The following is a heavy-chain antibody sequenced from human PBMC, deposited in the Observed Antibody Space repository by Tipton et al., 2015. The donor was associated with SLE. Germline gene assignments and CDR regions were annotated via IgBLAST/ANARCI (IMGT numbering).Heavy chain of an antibody. CDR2: IYYSGST. CDR3: ARRDGGWYLY. Sequence: TLSLTCTVSGGSISSSSYYWDWMRQPPGKGLEWIGSIYYSGSTYYNPSLKSRVTISEDTSKSQFSLRLNSVTAADTAVYYCARRDGGWYLYWGQGTLVTVSS. D-gene: IGHD6-19*01. CDR1: GGSISSSSYY. V-gene: IGHV4-39*01. J-gene: IGHJ4*02.